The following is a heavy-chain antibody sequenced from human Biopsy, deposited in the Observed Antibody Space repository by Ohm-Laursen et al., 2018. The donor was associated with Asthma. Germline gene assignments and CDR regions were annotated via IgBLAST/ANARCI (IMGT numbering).Heavy chain of an antibody. V-gene: IGHV4-39*01. CDR2: MYYSGSA. Sequence: TLSLTCSVSGGAIRTSGYYWGWIRQPPGKGLEWIGSMYYSGSAYYNPSLESRVTISVDTSKNQFSLKLSSVTAADTAVYFCARHQEAASYHYDWSIAYWGQGIPVTVSS. CDR3: ARHQEAASYHYDWSIAY. CDR1: GGAIRTSGYY. D-gene: IGHD3-22*01. J-gene: IGHJ4*02.